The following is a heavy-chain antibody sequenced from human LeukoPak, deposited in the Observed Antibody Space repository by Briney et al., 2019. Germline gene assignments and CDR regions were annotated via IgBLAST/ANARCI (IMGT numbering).Heavy chain of an antibody. CDR2: FDPEDGET. CDR3: AIGLAYGSSPGYFDY. V-gene: IGHV1-24*01. Sequence: GASVKVSYKVSGYTLTELSMHWVRQAPGKGLEWMGGFDPEDGETIYAQKFQGRVTMTEDTSTDTAYMELSSLRSEDTAVYYCAIGLAYGSSPGYFDYWGQGTLVTVSS. CDR1: GYTLTELS. J-gene: IGHJ4*02. D-gene: IGHD6-6*01.